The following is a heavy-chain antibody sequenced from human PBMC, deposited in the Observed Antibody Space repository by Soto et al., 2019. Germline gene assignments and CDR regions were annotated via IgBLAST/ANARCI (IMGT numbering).Heavy chain of an antibody. CDR3: AKRTVGWYFDL. D-gene: IGHD4-17*01. J-gene: IGHJ2*01. CDR2: ISGSGGST. V-gene: IGHV3-23*01. CDR1: GFTFSSYS. Sequence: LRLSCAASGFTFSSYSMNWVRQAPGKGLEWVSVISGSGGSTYYADAVKGRFTISRDNSKNTLYLQMNSLRAEDTAVYYCAKRTVGWYFDLWGRGTLVTVSS.